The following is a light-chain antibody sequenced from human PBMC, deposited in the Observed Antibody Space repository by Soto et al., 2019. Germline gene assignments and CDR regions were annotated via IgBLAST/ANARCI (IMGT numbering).Light chain of an antibody. CDR2: GVN. J-gene: IGLJ3*02. Sequence: QSALTQPRSVSGSPGQSVTISCTGTSSDVGRYNYVSWYQHHPGKAPKLMIYGVNERPSGVPDRFSGSKSGNTASLTISGLQAEDEADYHCCSYEGSYILVFGGGTKVTVL. CDR1: SSDVGRYNY. CDR3: CSYEGSYILV. V-gene: IGLV2-11*01.